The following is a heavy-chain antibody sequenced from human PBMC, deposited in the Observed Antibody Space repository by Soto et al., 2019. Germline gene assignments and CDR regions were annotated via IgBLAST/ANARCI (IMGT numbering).Heavy chain of an antibody. J-gene: IGHJ4*02. CDR1: GFTFSSYA. D-gene: IGHD6-19*01. CDR3: AREVAGYFDY. V-gene: IGHV3-30-3*01. Sequence: GGSLRLSCAASGFTFSSYAMHWVRQAPGKGLEWVAVVSYDGSSKYYADSVKGRFTISRDNAKNSLYLQMNSLRAEDTAVYYCAREVAGYFDYWGQGTLVTVSS. CDR2: VSYDGSSK.